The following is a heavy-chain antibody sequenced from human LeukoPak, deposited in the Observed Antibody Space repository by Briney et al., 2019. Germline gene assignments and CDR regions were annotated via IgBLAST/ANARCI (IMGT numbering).Heavy chain of an antibody. CDR2: IRYDGSNK. D-gene: IGHD3-3*01. V-gene: IGHV3-30*02. CDR1: GFTFSSYG. CDR3: VKDYDFWSGYYSPTRGYFDY. Sequence: GGSLRLSCAASGFTFSSYGMHWVRQAPGKGLEWVSFIRYDGSNKYYADSVKGRFTISRDNSKNTLYLQMNSLRAEDTAVYYCVKDYDFWSGYYSPTRGYFDYRGQGTLVTVSS. J-gene: IGHJ4*02.